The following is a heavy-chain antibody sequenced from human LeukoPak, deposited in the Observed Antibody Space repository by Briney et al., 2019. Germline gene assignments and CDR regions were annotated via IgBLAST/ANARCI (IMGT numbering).Heavy chain of an antibody. V-gene: IGHV3-53*01. CDR3: TRGLYSYGSY. CDR2: IHISGTT. CDR1: GFIVSNNY. D-gene: IGHD5-18*01. Sequence: HAGGSLRLSCAASGFIVSNNYMTWVRQAPGRGLEWVSIIHISGTTYYADSVKGRFTISRDNSKNTLYLQMNSLGAEDTAVYYCTRGLYSYGSYWGQGTLVTVSS. J-gene: IGHJ4*02.